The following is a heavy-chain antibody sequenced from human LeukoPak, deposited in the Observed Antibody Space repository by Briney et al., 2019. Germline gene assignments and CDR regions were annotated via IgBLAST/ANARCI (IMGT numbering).Heavy chain of an antibody. CDR1: GYTFTSYD. Sequence: ASVKVSCKASGYTFTSYDINWVRQATGQGLEWMGWMNPNSGNTGHAQKFQGRVTMTRNTSISTAYMELSSLRSEDTAVYYCARTYYYDSSGYYLGGNWFDPWGQGTLVTVSS. V-gene: IGHV1-8*01. D-gene: IGHD3-22*01. CDR3: ARTYYYDSSGYYLGGNWFDP. J-gene: IGHJ5*02. CDR2: MNPNSGNT.